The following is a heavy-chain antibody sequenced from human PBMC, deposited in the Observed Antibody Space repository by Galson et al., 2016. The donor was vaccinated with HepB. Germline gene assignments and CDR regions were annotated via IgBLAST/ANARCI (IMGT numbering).Heavy chain of an antibody. D-gene: IGHD2-15*01. J-gene: IGHJ5*02. CDR1: GFNVSSNY. Sequence: SLRLSCAASGFNVSSNYMSWVRQAPGKELEWVSFIYAGGTTFYAGSVKGRFTNSRDNYANTRYLQMNRLRAEDTADYYVARDQGKKVEKGNNWFDPWGQGTLVTVSS. CDR2: IYAGGTT. CDR3: ARDQGKKVEKGNNWFDP. V-gene: IGHV3-53*01.